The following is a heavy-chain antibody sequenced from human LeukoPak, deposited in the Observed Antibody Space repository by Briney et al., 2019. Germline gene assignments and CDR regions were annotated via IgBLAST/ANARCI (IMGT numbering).Heavy chain of an antibody. Sequence: PGGSLRLSCAASGFTFSSYAMSWVRQAPGKGLEWVSLIYSGGSTYFADSVKGRFTISRDNSNNTLYLQMNNLRTEDTAVYYCARGLQQQQILGDYYYGMDVWGQGTTVTVSS. V-gene: IGHV3-53*01. CDR3: ARGLQQQQILGDYYYGMDV. CDR1: GFTFSSYA. D-gene: IGHD6-13*01. CDR2: IYSGGST. J-gene: IGHJ6*02.